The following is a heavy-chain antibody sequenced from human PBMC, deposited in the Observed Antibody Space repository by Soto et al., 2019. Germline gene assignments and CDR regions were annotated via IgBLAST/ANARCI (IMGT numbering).Heavy chain of an antibody. V-gene: IGHV3-53*01. CDR2: IYGAGTT. CDR1: EFNVNSNY. CDR3: ATGGSNYGLGVFEM. D-gene: IGHD5-18*01. Sequence: EVQLVESGGGLIQPGGSLGLSCAASEFNVNSNYMSWVRQPPGKGLEWVSVIYGAGTTHYADSVKGRFTISRDISKNTLSLEMNSLRAEDTAVYYCATGGSNYGLGVFEMWGQGTMVTVSS. J-gene: IGHJ3*02.